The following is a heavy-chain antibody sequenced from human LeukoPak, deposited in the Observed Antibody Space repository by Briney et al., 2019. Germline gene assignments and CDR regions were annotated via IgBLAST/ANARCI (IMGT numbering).Heavy chain of an antibody. CDR1: GGSFSGYY. V-gene: IGHV4-34*01. J-gene: IGHJ6*03. CDR2: INHSGST. CDR3: ASILRYSGHYYYMDV. Sequence: PSETLSLTCALYGGSFSGYYWSWIRQPPGKGLEWIGEINHSGSTNYNPSLKSRVTISVDTSKNQFSLKLISVTAADTAVYYCASILRYSGHYYYMDVCGNGTTVTVSS. D-gene: IGHD1-1*01.